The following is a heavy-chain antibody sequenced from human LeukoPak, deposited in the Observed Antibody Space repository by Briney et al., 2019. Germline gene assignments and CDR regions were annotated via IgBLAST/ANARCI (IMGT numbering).Heavy chain of an antibody. CDR3: ARDSIAGALIAAAGKDY. CDR1: GYTFTSYG. CDR2: ISAYNGNT. Sequence: ASVKLSCKASGYTFTSYGISWVRQAPGQGLEWMGWISAYNGNTNYAQKLQGRVTMTTDTSTSTAYMELRSLRSDDTAVYYCARDSIAGALIAAAGKDYWGQGTLVTVSS. D-gene: IGHD6-13*01. J-gene: IGHJ4*02. V-gene: IGHV1-18*01.